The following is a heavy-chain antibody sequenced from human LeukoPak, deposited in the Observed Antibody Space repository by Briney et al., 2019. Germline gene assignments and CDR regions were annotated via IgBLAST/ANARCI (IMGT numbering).Heavy chain of an antibody. CDR3: ARDPEEWQAPIDY. Sequence: PGGSLRLSCAASGFTFSIYWMSWVRQAPGKGLEWVANIKQDGSEKYYVDSVKGRFTISRDNAKNSLYLQMNNLRAEDTAVYFCARDPEEWQAPIDYWGQGTLVTVSS. V-gene: IGHV3-7*01. J-gene: IGHJ4*02. CDR1: GFTFSIYW. CDR2: IKQDGSEK. D-gene: IGHD3-3*01.